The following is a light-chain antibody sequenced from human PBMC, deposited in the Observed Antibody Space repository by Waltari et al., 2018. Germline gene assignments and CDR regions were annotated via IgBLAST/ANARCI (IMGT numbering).Light chain of an antibody. J-gene: IGKJ5*01. CDR2: DAS. CDR1: QSVSSN. V-gene: IGKV3-15*01. Sequence: EIVMTQSPATLSVSPGETATLSCRASQSVSSNVAWYQKKTGHAPRLLIYDASTRATSIPARFSGSGSGTEFTLTISSLQSEDFAVYYCQQYNRWPPITFGQGTRLEIK. CDR3: QQYNRWPPIT.